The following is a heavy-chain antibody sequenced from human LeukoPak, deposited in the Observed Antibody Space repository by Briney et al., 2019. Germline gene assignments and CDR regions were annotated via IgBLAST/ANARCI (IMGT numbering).Heavy chain of an antibody. CDR3: AREVTGTGREFDY. V-gene: IGHV4-59*01. CDR1: GGSISGYY. D-gene: IGHD1/OR15-1a*01. J-gene: IGHJ4*02. CDR2: IYYSGST. Sequence: SETLSLTCTVSGGSISGYYWSWIRQPPGKGLEWIGYIYYSGSTNYNPSLKSRVTISLDTSKNQFSLKLSSVTAADTAVYYCAREVTGTGREFDYWGQGTLVTVSS.